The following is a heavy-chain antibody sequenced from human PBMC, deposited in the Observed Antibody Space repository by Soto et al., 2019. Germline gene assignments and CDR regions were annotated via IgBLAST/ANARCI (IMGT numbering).Heavy chain of an antibody. CDR2: IHDSGST. D-gene: IGHD5-12*01. Sequence: QVQLQESGPGLVKPSRTLSLTCTVSGGSIISGGYYWTWIRQHPGKGLEWIGYIHDSGSTDYNPSLKSRLTILVDPSKNQFSLSLSSVTAADTAVYYCARVGESGYEGGYYFDYWGQGTLVTVSS. CDR1: GGSIISGGYY. CDR3: ARVGESGYEGGYYFDY. V-gene: IGHV4-31*03. J-gene: IGHJ4*02.